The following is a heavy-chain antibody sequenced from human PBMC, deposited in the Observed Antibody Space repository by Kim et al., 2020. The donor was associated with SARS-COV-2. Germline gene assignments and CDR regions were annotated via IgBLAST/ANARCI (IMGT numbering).Heavy chain of an antibody. D-gene: IGHD3-10*01. V-gene: IGHV1-24*01. CDR2: FDPEDGET. Sequence: ASVKVSCKVSGYTLTELSMHWVRQAPGKGLEWMGGFDPEDGETIYAQKFQGRVTMTEDASTDTAYMELSSLRSEDTAVYYCATASGDYYGSGRGRGGFDYWGQGTLVTVSS. CDR3: ATASGDYYGSGRGRGGFDY. J-gene: IGHJ4*02. CDR1: GYTLTELS.